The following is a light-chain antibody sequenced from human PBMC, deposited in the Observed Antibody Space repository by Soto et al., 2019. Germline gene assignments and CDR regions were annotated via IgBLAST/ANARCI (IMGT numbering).Light chain of an antibody. Sequence: DIQMTQSPSSLSASVGDRVTITCRASQSISSYLNWYQQKAGTAPQLLIYAASSLQSGVPSRFSGSGSGTDFTLTISSLQPEDFATYHCQQSYSSPRTFGQGTKLEIK. CDR1: QSISSY. CDR2: AAS. J-gene: IGKJ2*01. CDR3: QQSYSSPRT. V-gene: IGKV1-39*01.